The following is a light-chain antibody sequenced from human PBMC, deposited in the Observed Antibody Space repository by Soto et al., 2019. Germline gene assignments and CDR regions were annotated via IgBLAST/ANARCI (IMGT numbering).Light chain of an antibody. CDR2: GAS. J-gene: IGKJ5*01. Sequence: EIVMTQSPATLSVSPGGRATLSCRASQSVSSNLAWYQQKFGQAPRLLIYGASTRVAGIPARFSGSGSGTEFTLTISSLQSEDLAVYYCQQYNNWPPVTFGQGTRLEIK. V-gene: IGKV3-15*01. CDR1: QSVSSN. CDR3: QQYNNWPPVT.